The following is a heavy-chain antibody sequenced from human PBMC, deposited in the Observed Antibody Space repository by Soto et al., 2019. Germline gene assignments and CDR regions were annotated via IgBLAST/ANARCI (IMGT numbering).Heavy chain of an antibody. Sequence: PGGSLRLFSVASGFTFSSYAMTWVRQAPGKGLEWVSAISGGDGSPSYADSVKGRFTISRDNSKNTLYLHMNSLRADDTAAYYCAKWHTYNYDSLAFSGFDCWVHGTQVTVSS. V-gene: IGHV3-23*01. CDR2: ISGGDGSP. CDR3: AKWHTYNYDSLAFSGFDC. J-gene: IGHJ4*01. CDR1: GFTFSSYA. D-gene: IGHD3-16*01.